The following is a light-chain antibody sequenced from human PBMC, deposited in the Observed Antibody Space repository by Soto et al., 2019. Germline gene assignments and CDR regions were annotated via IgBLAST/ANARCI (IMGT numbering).Light chain of an antibody. V-gene: IGKV1-5*03. Sequence: DIQMTHSPSTLSASVGDRVTITCRSSQSISSWLAWYQQKPGKAPKLLIYKASSLESGVPSRFSGSGSGTEFTLTISSLQPDDFATYYCQQYNSFPWTLGQGTKVDIK. CDR3: QQYNSFPWT. CDR1: QSISSW. J-gene: IGKJ1*01. CDR2: KAS.